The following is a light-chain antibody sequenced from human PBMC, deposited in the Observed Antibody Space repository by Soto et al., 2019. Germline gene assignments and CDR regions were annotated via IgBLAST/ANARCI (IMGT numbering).Light chain of an antibody. CDR3: CSYAGSFVV. Sequence: QSALTQPRSVSGSPGQSVTISCTGTSSAVGGYNYVSWYQQHPGKAPKLMIFDVSKRPSGVPDRFSGSKSGNTASLTISGLQAEDEADYYCCSYAGSFVVFGGGTKVTVL. J-gene: IGLJ2*01. V-gene: IGLV2-11*01. CDR2: DVS. CDR1: SSAVGGYNY.